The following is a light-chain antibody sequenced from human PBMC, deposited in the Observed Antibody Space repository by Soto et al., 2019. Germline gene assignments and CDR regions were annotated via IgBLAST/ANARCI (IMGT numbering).Light chain of an antibody. Sequence: DIQRTQSPSTLSASVGDRVTITCRASQSISSRLAWYQQKPGKVPKLLIYKASSLESGVPSRFSGSGSGTEFTLTISSLQPDDFAPYYCQQYDSYSWTFGQGTKVEI. CDR2: KAS. V-gene: IGKV1-5*03. CDR1: QSISSR. J-gene: IGKJ1*01. CDR3: QQYDSYSWT.